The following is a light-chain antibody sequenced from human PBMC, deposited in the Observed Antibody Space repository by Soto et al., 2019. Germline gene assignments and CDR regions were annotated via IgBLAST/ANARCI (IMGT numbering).Light chain of an antibody. Sequence: EIVLTQSPATLSVSPGERATLSCRASQSISNFLVWSQQKPGQAPRLLIYGASGRATGIPDRFSGSGSGTDFTLTINRLEPEDFAVYYCQQYGSSITFGQGTRLEIK. V-gene: IGKV3-20*01. J-gene: IGKJ5*01. CDR1: QSISNF. CDR2: GAS. CDR3: QQYGSSIT.